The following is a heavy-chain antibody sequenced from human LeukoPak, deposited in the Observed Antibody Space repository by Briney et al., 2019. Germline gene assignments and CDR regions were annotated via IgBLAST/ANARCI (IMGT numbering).Heavy chain of an antibody. D-gene: IGHD5-18*01. V-gene: IGHV4-39*07. Sequence: QPSETLSLTCTVSGGSISTYYWSWIRQPPGKGLEWVGSIYYSGSTYYNPSLKSRVTISVDTSKNQFSLKLSSVTAADTAVYYCARKGGYSYEHYYYYMDVWGKGTTVTVSS. CDR1: GGSISTYY. CDR3: ARKGGYSYEHYYYYMDV. CDR2: IYYSGST. J-gene: IGHJ6*03.